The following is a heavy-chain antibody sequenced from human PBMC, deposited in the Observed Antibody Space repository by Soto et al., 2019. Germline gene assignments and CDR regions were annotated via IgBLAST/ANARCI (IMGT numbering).Heavy chain of an antibody. J-gene: IGHJ3*02. CDR2: ILVGGST. CDR3: AKATATGGGAFEI. Sequence: VGSLRLSCAVSGFICSSYDMSWVRQAPGKGLEWVSSILVGGSTHYEDSVKGRFTISRDTSKNTVYLQMNSLTAGDTAVYYCAKATATGGGAFEIYGQGTMVTVS. V-gene: IGHV3-23*01. D-gene: IGHD2-8*02. CDR1: GFICSSYD.